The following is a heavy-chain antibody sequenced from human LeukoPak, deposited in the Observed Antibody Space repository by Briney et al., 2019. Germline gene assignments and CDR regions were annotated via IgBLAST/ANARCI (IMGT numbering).Heavy chain of an antibody. J-gene: IGHJ4*02. Sequence: PGRSLRLSCAASGFTFSTYGMQWVRQAPGKGLEWVAAIWYDGSEKYYADSVKGRSTISRDNSKNTLYVQMNSLRAEDTAVYYCARDVSSGYLGFDYWGQGTLVTVSS. CDR3: ARDVSSGYLGFDY. CDR1: GFTFSTYG. V-gene: IGHV3-33*01. D-gene: IGHD3-22*01. CDR2: IWYDGSEK.